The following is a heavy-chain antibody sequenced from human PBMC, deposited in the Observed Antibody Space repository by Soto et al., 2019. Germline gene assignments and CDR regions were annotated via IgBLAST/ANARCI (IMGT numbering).Heavy chain of an antibody. CDR1: GYTFTSYG. D-gene: IGHD2-2*01. CDR3: ARDAAIVVVPAAPNFDY. CDR2: ISAYNGNT. V-gene: IGHV1-18*01. Sequence: ASVKVSCKASGYTFTSYGISWVRQAPGQGLEWMGWISAYNGNTNYAQKLQGRVTMTTDTSTSTAYMELRSLRSDDTAVYYCARDAAIVVVPAAPNFDYWGQGTLVTVSS. J-gene: IGHJ4*02.